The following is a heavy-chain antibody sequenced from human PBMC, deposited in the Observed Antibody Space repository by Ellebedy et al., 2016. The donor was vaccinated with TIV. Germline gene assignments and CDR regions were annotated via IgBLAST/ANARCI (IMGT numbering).Heavy chain of an antibody. CDR2: ISGSGGST. J-gene: IGHJ6*02. D-gene: IGHD4-17*01. CDR3: SRGVTIYYGMDV. CDR1: GFTFSSYA. Sequence: GGSLRLXXAASGFTFSSYAMSWVRQAPGKGLEWVSAISGSGGSTYYADSVKGRFTISRDNSKNTLYLQMNSLRAEDTAVYYCSRGVTIYYGMDVWGQGTTVTVSS. V-gene: IGHV3-23*01.